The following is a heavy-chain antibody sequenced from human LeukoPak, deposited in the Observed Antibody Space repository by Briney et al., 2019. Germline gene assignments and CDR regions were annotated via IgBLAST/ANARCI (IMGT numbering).Heavy chain of an antibody. V-gene: IGHV4-39*07. J-gene: IGHJ3*02. D-gene: IGHD7-27*01. CDR2: IYYSGNT. CDR3: AREKPVTGEHDAFDI. Sequence: SGTLSLTCTVSGGSIITTNYYWGWIRQPPGKGLEWIGSIYYSGNTYYKPSLKSRVTISVDTSKNQFSLKLSSVTAADTAVYYCAREKPVTGEHDAFDIWGQGTMVTVSS. CDR1: GGSIITTNYY.